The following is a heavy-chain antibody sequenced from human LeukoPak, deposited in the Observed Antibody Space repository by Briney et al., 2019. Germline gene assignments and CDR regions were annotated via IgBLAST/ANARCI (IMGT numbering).Heavy chain of an antibody. CDR1: GFTFSDYG. Sequence: GRSLRLSCSASGFTFSDYGIHWVRQAAGKGLEWVAVISFDGRNQYFADSVKGRFTLSRDNSKNTLYLQMNSLRADDTAVYYCANMVGDYVYWFDPWGQGTLVTVSS. CDR2: ISFDGRNQ. CDR3: ANMVGDYVYWFDP. J-gene: IGHJ5*02. V-gene: IGHV3-30*18. D-gene: IGHD4-17*01.